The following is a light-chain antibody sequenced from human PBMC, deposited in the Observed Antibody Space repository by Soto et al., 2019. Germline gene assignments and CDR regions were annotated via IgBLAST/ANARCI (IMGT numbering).Light chain of an antibody. CDR3: ETWDSNTHTV. J-gene: IGLJ3*02. CDR1: SGHSSYI. CDR2: LEGSGXX. Sequence: QLVLTQSSSASASLGSSVKLTCTLSSGHSSYIIAWHQQQPGKAPRYLMKLEGSGXXNKXSGXPDXFSGSSSGADRYLTISNLQFEDEADYYCETWDSNTHTVFGGGTKLTVL. V-gene: IGLV4-60*02.